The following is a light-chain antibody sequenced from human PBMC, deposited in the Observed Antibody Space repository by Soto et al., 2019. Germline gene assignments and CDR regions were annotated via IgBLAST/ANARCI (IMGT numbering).Light chain of an antibody. V-gene: IGKV1-5*03. CDR2: KAS. J-gene: IGKJ2*03. CDR3: QEYKSYSYS. Sequence: DIQMTQSPSTLSASVGDRVTITCRASQSISSWLAWYQQKPGKAPKVLIYKASNLESGVPSRFSGSGSGTEFTLTIISLQPDDFATYYCQEYKSYSYSFGQGTKLEI. CDR1: QSISSW.